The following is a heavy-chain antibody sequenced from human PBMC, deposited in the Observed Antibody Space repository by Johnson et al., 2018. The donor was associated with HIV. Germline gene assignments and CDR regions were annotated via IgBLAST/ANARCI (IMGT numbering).Heavy chain of an antibody. CDR2: LSSSGSTI. Sequence: QMQLVESGGGLVQPGGSLRLSCAASGFTFSDYYMSWIRQAPGKGLAWISYLSSSGSTIYYADSLKGRFTLSRDNSKNTLYLQMNSLRAEDTAVYYCARERIGYSSSGDAFDIWGQGTMVTVSS. J-gene: IGHJ3*02. CDR1: GFTFSDYY. CDR3: ARERIGYSSSGDAFDI. D-gene: IGHD6-13*01. V-gene: IGHV3-11*04.